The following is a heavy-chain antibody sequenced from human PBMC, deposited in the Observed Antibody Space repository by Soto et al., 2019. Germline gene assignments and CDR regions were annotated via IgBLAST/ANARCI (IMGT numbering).Heavy chain of an antibody. CDR3: AKDKSGTTAFDI. CDR2: INGRGDST. CDR1: GFTFSSYA. J-gene: IGHJ3*02. D-gene: IGHD1-1*01. V-gene: IGHV3-23*01. Sequence: GGSLRLSCVASGFTFSSYAMSWVRQAPGKGLEWVSGINGRGDSTSQADSVKGRFTISRDNSKNTLYLQMNSLRAADTAVYYCAKDKSGTTAFDIWGQGTMGT.